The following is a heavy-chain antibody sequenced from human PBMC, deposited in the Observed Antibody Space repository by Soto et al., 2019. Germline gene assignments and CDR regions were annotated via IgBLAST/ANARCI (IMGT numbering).Heavy chain of an antibody. J-gene: IGHJ6*02. Sequence: QLQLVQSGAEVKKPGSSVKVSCKASGGTFSSYAISWVRQAPGQGLQWMGGIIPIFGTANYVQKFQGRVTITADESTSTAYMELSSLRSEDSAVYYCARVPSATALKYYYYYGMDVWGQGTTVTVSS. CDR3: ARVPSATALKYYYYYGMDV. D-gene: IGHD5-12*01. V-gene: IGHV1-69*01. CDR1: GGTFSSYA. CDR2: IIPIFGTA.